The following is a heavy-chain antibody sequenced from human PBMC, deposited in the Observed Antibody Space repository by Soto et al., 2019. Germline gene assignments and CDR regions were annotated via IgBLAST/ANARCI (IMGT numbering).Heavy chain of an antibody. D-gene: IGHD2-2*01. CDR2: IIPIFGTA. CDR3: ASNQLPNQYGDAFDI. J-gene: IGHJ3*02. V-gene: IGHV1-69*13. Sequence: ASVKVSCKASGGTFSSYAISWVRQAPGQGLEWMGGIIPIFGTANYAQKFQGRVTITADESTSTAYMELSSLRSEDTAVYYCASNQLPNQYGDAFDIWGQGTMVTVSS. CDR1: GGTFSSYA.